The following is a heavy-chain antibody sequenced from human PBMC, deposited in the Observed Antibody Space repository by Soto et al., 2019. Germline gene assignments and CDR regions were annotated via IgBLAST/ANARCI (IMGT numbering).Heavy chain of an antibody. Sequence: SETLSLTCAVYGGSFSGYYWSWIRQPPGKGLEWIGEINHSGSTNHNPSLKSRVTISVDTSKNQFSLKLSSVTAADTAVYYCARVYYGDYYFDYWGQGTLVTVS. CDR3: ARVYYGDYYFDY. J-gene: IGHJ4*02. V-gene: IGHV4-34*01. CDR1: GGSFSGYY. D-gene: IGHD4-17*01. CDR2: INHSGST.